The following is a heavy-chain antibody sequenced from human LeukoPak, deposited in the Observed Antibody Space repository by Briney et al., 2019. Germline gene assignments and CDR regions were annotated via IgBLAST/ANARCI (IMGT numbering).Heavy chain of an antibody. Sequence: PGGSLRLSCETSGFIFSHYGMNWVRQAPGKGLEWVSGIIASSATKYYADSVKGRFAISRDNAKNSLYLQMSSLRAEDTALYYCTKEGEGGWFDPWGQGTLVTVSS. CDR3: TKEGEGGWFDP. J-gene: IGHJ5*02. CDR1: GFIFSHYG. V-gene: IGHV3-23*01. CDR2: IIASSATK. D-gene: IGHD3-16*01.